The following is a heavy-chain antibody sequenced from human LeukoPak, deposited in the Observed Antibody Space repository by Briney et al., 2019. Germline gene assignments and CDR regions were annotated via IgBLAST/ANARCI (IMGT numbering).Heavy chain of an antibody. D-gene: IGHD3-10*01. Sequence: GASVKVSCKASGYTFTGYYMHWVRQAPGQGLEWMGWINPNSGGTNYAQKFQGRVTMTRDTSISTAYMELSRLRSDDTAVYYCARGFYASHKKYGRPPLILDYWGQGTLVTVSS. V-gene: IGHV1-2*02. CDR3: ARGFYASHKKYGRPPLILDY. J-gene: IGHJ4*02. CDR1: GYTFTGYY. CDR2: INPNSGGT.